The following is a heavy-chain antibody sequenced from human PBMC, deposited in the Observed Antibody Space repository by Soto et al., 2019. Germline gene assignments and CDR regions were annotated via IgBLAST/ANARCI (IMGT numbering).Heavy chain of an antibody. CDR3: ARDLIAVTNRDY. CDR1: GWSFSGYY. Sequence: SGTLSLTFSVYGWSFSGYYWSWIRQPPGKGLEWIGEINHSGSTNYNPSLKSRVTISVDTSKNQFSLKLSSVTAADTAVYYCARDLIAVTNRDYWGQGTLVTVSS. D-gene: IGHD4-17*01. V-gene: IGHV4-34*01. CDR2: INHSGST. J-gene: IGHJ4*02.